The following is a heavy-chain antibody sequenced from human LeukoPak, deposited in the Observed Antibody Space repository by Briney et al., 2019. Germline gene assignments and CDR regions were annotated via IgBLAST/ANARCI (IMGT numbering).Heavy chain of an antibody. Sequence: GGSLRLSCAASGFTFDDYTMHWVRQAPGKGLEWVSLISWDGGSTYYADSVKGRFTISRDNSKNSLYLQMNSLRTEDTALYYCAKGHYDSPNPGQERNFDYWGQGTLVTVSS. V-gene: IGHV3-43*01. D-gene: IGHD3-16*01. CDR2: ISWDGGST. CDR1: GFTFDDYT. J-gene: IGHJ4*02. CDR3: AKGHYDSPNPGQERNFDY.